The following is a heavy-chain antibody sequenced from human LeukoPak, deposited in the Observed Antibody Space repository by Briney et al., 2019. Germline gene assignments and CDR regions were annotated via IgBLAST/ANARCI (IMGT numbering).Heavy chain of an antibody. CDR2: INPNNGGT. CDR1: GYTFTDYY. V-gene: IGHV1-2*02. D-gene: IGHD1-26*01. CDR3: ARASPWDGMGV. J-gene: IGHJ6*02. Sequence: GPSVSLSFATSGYTFTDYYMPWVRPAPGQGLEWMGWINPNNGGTNYAEKCQGRVTITRDTSISTAYMELSRLRSADTAVYYCARASPWDGMGVWGQGNAVTVSS.